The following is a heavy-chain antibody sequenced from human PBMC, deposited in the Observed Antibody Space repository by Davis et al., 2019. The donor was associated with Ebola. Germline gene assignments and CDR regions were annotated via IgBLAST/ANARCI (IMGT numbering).Heavy chain of an antibody. V-gene: IGHV4-59*11. CDR3: ARQPRSTRSPEYYHGLDV. D-gene: IGHD3-16*01. CDR1: RGSISSHF. Sequence: PSETLSLTCAVSRGSISSHFWSWIRQSPGQGLEWIGSIFYTGSTNLNPSLRSRVTLSVDRPKNQFSLNLTSVTAADTAVYSCARQPRSTRSPEYYHGLDVWGQGTTVVVSS. J-gene: IGHJ6*02. CDR2: IFYTGST.